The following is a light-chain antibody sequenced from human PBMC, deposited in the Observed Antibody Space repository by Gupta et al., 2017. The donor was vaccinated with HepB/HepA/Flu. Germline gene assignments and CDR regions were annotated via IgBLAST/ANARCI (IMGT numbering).Light chain of an antibody. J-gene: IGKJ3*01. CDR2: AAS. V-gene: IGKV1-9*01. CDR1: QGISSY. Sequence: DIQLTQPPSFLSASVGDRVNITCRASQGISSYLAWYPQKPGKAPKLLIYAASTLQSGVPARFSGSGSGTEFTLTISSLQPEDFATYYCQQLNAFGPGTKVDIK. CDR3: QQLNA.